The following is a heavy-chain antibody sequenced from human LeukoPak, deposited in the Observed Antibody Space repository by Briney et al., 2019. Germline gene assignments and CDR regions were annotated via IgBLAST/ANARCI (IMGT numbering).Heavy chain of an antibody. V-gene: IGHV3-7*01. J-gene: IGHJ4*02. CDR2: IKQDGSEK. D-gene: IGHD3-3*01. Sequence: GGSLRLSCAASGFTFSSYLMSWVRQAPGKGLEWVANIKQDGSEKYYVDSVKGRFTISRDNAKNSLYLQMNSLRAEDTAVYYCARRVAGWIHPFDYWGQGTLVTVSS. CDR3: ARRVAGWIHPFDY. CDR1: GFTFSSYL.